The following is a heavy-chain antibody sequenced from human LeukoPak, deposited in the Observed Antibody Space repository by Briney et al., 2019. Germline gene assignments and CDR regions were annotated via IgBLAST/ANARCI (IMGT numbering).Heavy chain of an antibody. CDR1: GYSFTGFY. D-gene: IGHD1-26*01. V-gene: IGHV1-2*02. CDR2: INPNTGAT. Sequence: ASVKVSCKASGYSFTGFYMYWVRQAPGQGLEWMGWINPNTGATKNAQKFQGRVTMTRDTSSSTAYMELRRLTSDDTAVYYCARVLRTVFGAHNWIDPWGQGTLVTVSS. CDR3: ARVLRTVFGAHNWIDP. J-gene: IGHJ5*02.